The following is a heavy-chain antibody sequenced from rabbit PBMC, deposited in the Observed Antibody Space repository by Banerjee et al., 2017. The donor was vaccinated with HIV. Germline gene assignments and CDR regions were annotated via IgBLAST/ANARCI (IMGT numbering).Heavy chain of an antibody. CDR1: GFSFSSSYY. Sequence: QEQLVESGGDLVKPGASLTLTCTASGFSFSSSYYMCWVRQAPGKGLEWIACIVAGSGSAYYASWVKSRFTISKTSSTTVTLQMTSLTVADTATYFCARSYPSNIEFNLWGQGTLVTVS. CDR3: ARSYPSNIEFNL. CDR2: IVAGSGSA. V-gene: IGHV1S45*01. D-gene: IGHD1-1*01. J-gene: IGHJ4*01.